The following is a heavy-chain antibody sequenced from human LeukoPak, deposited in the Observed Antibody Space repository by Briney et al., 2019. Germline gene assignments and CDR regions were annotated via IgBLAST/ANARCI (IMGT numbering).Heavy chain of an antibody. CDR2: IDTDVSST. V-gene: IGHV3-74*01. CDR3: TRGLQGIDY. Sequence: GGSLRLSCAASGFAFSLYWMHWVRQAPGRGGVWVSRIDTDVSSTNYADSVKGRFTISRDNAKNTLYLQMNSLRAEDTAVYYCTRGLQGIDYWGQGTLVTVSS. CDR1: GFAFSLYW. D-gene: IGHD4-11*01. J-gene: IGHJ4*02.